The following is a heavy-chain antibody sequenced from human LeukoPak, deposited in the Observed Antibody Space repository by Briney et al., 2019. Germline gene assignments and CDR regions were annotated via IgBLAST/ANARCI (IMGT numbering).Heavy chain of an antibody. J-gene: IGHJ4*02. CDR3: AMGKQLAPFDY. CDR1: GGTFSSYA. D-gene: IGHD6-6*01. CDR2: IIPIFGTA. V-gene: IGHV1-69*05. Sequence: GASVKVSCKASGGTFSSYAISWVRQAPGQGLEWMGGIIPIFGTANYAQKFQGRVTITTDESTSTAYMELSSLRSEDTAVYYCAMGKQLAPFDYWGQGTLVTVSS.